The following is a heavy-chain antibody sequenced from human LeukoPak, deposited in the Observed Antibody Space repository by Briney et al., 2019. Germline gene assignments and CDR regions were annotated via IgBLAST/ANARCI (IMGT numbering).Heavy chain of an antibody. Sequence: GGSLRLSCAASGFTFSSYSINWVRQAPGKGLEWVSSISSSSSYIYYTDSVKGRFTISRDNAKNSLYLQTNSLRAEDTAVYYCARGWVPSDITLKWGQGTMVTVSS. CDR1: GFTFSSYS. CDR2: ISSSSSYI. J-gene: IGHJ3*01. CDR3: ARGWVPSDITLK. V-gene: IGHV3-21*01. D-gene: IGHD3-22*01.